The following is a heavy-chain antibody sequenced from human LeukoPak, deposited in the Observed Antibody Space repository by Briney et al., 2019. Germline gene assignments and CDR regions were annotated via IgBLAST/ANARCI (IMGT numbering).Heavy chain of an antibody. V-gene: IGHV3-74*01. CDR3: ARFDYEEHAFDY. J-gene: IGHJ4*02. D-gene: IGHD4-17*01. CDR1: GFTFSNYW. CDR2: INSDASVT. Sequence: PGGSLRLSCAASGFTFSNYWMHWVRQTPGKGLVWVSRINSDASVTTYADSVKGRFTISRDNAKNTLYLQMNSLRAEDTALYYCARFDYEEHAFDYWGQGTLVTVSS.